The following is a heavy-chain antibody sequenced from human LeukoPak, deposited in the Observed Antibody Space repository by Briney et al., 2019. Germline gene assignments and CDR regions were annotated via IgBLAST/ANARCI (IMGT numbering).Heavy chain of an antibody. V-gene: IGHV3-23*01. CDR3: AKEALPGIAVAGRVY. CDR2: ISGSGGST. J-gene: IGHJ4*02. D-gene: IGHD6-19*01. Sequence: GGSLRLSCAASGLTFSSYGMSWVRQAPGMGLEWVSAISGSGGSTYYADSVRGRFTISRDNSKNTVYLQMNSLRAEDTAVYFCAKEALPGIAVAGRVYWGQGTLVAVSS. CDR1: GLTFSSYG.